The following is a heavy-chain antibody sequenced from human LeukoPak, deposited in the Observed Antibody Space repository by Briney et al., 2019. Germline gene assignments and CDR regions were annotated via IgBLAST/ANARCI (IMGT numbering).Heavy chain of an antibody. J-gene: IGHJ4*02. Sequence: PSETLSLTCAVYDGSFSGYYWSWIRQPPGKGLEWIGEINHSGSTNYNPSLKSRVTISVDTSKNQFSLKLSSVTAADTAVYYCARDPPRYYDFWSGYWESDYCGQGTLVTVSS. D-gene: IGHD3-3*01. CDR3: ARDPPRYYDFWSGYWESDY. CDR1: DGSFSGYY. V-gene: IGHV4-34*01. CDR2: INHSGST.